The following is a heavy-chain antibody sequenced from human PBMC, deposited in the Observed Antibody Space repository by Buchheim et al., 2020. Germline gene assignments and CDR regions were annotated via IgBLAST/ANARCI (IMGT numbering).Heavy chain of an antibody. CDR3: ARDGVFLEWGLYYYYYGMDV. CDR2: ISSSSSTI. J-gene: IGHJ6*02. CDR1: GFTFSSYS. Sequence: EVQLVESGGGLVQPGGSLRLSCAASGFTFSSYSMNWVRQAPGKGLEWVSYISSSSSTIYYADSVKGRFTISRAHAKTSLYLQMNSLRAEDTAVYYCARDGVFLEWGLYYYYYGMDVWGQGTT. D-gene: IGHD3-3*01. V-gene: IGHV3-48*04.